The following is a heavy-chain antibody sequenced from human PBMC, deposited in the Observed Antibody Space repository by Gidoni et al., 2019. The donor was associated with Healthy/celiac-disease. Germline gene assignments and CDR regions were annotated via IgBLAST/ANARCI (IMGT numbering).Heavy chain of an antibody. CDR3: AKDASPHYGDYNPGPDY. J-gene: IGHJ4*02. CDR2: ISGSGGST. Sequence: EVQLLVSGGGLVQLGGSLRLSCAASGFTFSIQAMSWVRQAPGKGLEWVSAISGSGGSTYYADSVKGRFTISRDNSKNTLYLQMNSLRAEDTAVYYCAKDASPHYGDYNPGPDYWGQGTLVTVSS. V-gene: IGHV3-23*01. D-gene: IGHD4-17*01. CDR1: GFTFSIQA.